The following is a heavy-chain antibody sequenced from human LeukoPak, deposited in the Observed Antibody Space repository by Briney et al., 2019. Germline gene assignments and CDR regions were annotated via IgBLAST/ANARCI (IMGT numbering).Heavy chain of an antibody. D-gene: IGHD2-8*01. CDR2: INPNSGGT. V-gene: IGHV1-2*02. J-gene: IGHJ4*02. Sequence: ASVKVSCKASGYTFTGYYMHWVRQAPGQGHEWMGWINPNSGGTNYAQKFQGRVTMTRDTSISTAYMELSRLRSDDTAVYYRARALYCTNGVCYTGFDYWGQGTLVTVSS. CDR3: ARALYCTNGVCYTGFDY. CDR1: GYTFTGYY.